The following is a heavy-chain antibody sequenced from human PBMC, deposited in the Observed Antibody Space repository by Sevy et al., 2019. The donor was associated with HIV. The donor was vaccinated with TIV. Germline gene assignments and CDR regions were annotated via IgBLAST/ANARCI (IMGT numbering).Heavy chain of an antibody. CDR2: ISWDGGST. CDR1: GFTFDDYT. CDR3: AKDMSRYDFWSGYYYYYYGMVV. D-gene: IGHD3-3*01. J-gene: IGHJ6*02. Sequence: GGSLRLSCAASGFTFDDYTMHWVRQAPGKGLEWVSLISWDGGSTYYADSVKGRFTISRDNSKNSLYLQMNSLRTEDTALYYCAKDMSRYDFWSGYYYYYYGMVVWGQGTTVTASS. V-gene: IGHV3-43*01.